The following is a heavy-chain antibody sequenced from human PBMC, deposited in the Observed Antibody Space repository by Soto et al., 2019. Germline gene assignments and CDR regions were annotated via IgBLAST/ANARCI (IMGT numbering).Heavy chain of an antibody. D-gene: IGHD3-16*02. V-gene: IGHV6-1*01. Sequence: SQTLSLTCAISGDSVSNNSAAWNWIRQSPSRGLEWLGRTYYRSKWYNDYAVSMKSRIIINPDTSKNQFTLQLNSLTPADTAVYFCARDNQGYLYIGMDVWGQGTTVTVSS. CDR3: ARDNQGYLYIGMDV. CDR1: GDSVSNNSAA. J-gene: IGHJ6*02. CDR2: TYYRSKWYN.